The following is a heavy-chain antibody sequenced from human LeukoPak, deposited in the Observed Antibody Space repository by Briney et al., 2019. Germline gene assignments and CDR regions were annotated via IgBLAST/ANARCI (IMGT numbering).Heavy chain of an antibody. CDR3: ARHSNRXAGVXYFD. D-gene: IGHD1-14*01. J-gene: IGHJ4*01. V-gene: IGHV4-59*08. Sequence: LETLSLTCTVSGGSNYWSWIRQPPGKGLEWIGYIHYSGSTSYNPSLKSRVTISIDTSKNQFSLKLNSVTAADTAVYYCARHSNRXAGVXYFD. CDR1: GGSNY. CDR2: IHYSGST.